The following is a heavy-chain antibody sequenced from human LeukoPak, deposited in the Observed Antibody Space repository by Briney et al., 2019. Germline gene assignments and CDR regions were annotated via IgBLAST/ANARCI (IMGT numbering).Heavy chain of an antibody. CDR2: IYYSGST. CDR3: ARALVVPAAILDY. D-gene: IGHD2-2*01. V-gene: IGHV4-31*03. CDR1: GGSISSGGYS. J-gene: IGHJ4*02. Sequence: SETLSLTCTVSGGSISSGGYSWSWIRQHPGTGLEWIGYIYYSGSTYYNPSLKSRVTISVDTSKNQFSLKLSSVTAADTAVYYCARALVVPAAILDYWGQGTLVTVSS.